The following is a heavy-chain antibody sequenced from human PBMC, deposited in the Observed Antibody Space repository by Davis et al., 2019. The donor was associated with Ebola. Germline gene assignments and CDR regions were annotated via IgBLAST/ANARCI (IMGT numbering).Heavy chain of an antibody. Sequence: GESLKISCAASGFTFSSYAMHWVRQAPGKGLEYVSAISSNGGSTYYANSVKGRFTISRDNSKNTLYLQMGSLRAEDMAVYYCARDQGSQGNFHYWGQGTLVAVSS. CDR2: ISSNGGST. J-gene: IGHJ4*02. V-gene: IGHV3-64*01. D-gene: IGHD6-19*01. CDR1: GFTFSSYA. CDR3: ARDQGSQGNFHY.